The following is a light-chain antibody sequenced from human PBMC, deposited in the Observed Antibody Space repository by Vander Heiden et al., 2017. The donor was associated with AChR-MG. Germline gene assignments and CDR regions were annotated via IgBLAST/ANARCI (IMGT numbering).Light chain of an antibody. V-gene: IGKV2-28*01. J-gene: IGKJ4*01. CDR2: LGS. CDR1: QSLLNTDGYNY. Sequence: EIVMTQSPLSLSVTPGAPASISCRSSQSLLNTDGYNYLDWYLQKPGQYPQLLSYLGSTRASGVPDRFSGSGSGTDFTLKISRVEAEDVGVYYCMQARQSPRTFGGGSKVEIK. CDR3: MQARQSPRT.